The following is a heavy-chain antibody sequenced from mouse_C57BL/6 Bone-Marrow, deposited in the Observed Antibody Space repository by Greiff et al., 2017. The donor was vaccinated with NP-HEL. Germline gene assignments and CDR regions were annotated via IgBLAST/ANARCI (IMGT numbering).Heavy chain of an antibody. V-gene: IGHV8-8*01. Sequence: QVILKVSGPGILQPSQTLSLTCSFSGFSLSTFGMGVGWIRQPSGKGLEWLAHIWWDDDKYYNPALKSRLTISKDTSKNQVFLKIANVDTADTATYYCARMYYYGSSSYWYFDVWGTGTTVTVSS. CDR3: ARMYYYGSSSYWYFDV. CDR2: IWWDDDK. J-gene: IGHJ1*03. CDR1: GFSLSTFGMG. D-gene: IGHD1-1*01.